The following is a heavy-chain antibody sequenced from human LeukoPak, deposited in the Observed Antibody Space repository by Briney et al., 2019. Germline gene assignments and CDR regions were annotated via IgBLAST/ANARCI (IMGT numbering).Heavy chain of an antibody. D-gene: IGHD6-13*01. CDR2: MNPNSGNT. CDR1: GYTFINFD. CDR3: ARDVSSWSFDY. V-gene: IGHV1-8*03. J-gene: IGHJ4*02. Sequence: ASVKVSCKASGYTFINFDINWVRRATGQGLEWMGWMNPNSGNTGYGQKFQGRVTITRDTSASTAYMELSSLRSEDTAVYYCARDVSSWSFDYWGQGTLVTVSS.